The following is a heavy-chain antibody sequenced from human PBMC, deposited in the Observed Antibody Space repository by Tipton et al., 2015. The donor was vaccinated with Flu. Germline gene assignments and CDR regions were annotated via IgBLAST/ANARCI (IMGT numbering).Heavy chain of an antibody. V-gene: IGHV4-39*07. CDR2: IYYSGST. Sequence: LRLSCTVSGGSISSGSYYWSWIRQPAGKGLEWIGSIYYSGSTYYNPSLKSRVSISVDTSKNQFSLKLTSMTAADTAVYYCARGTPLWFGDLDYWGQGTLVTVSS. D-gene: IGHD3-10*01. CDR1: GGSISSGSYY. CDR3: ARGTPLWFGDLDY. J-gene: IGHJ4*02.